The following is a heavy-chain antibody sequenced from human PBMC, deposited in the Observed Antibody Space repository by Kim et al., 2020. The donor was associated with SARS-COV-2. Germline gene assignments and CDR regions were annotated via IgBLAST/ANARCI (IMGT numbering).Heavy chain of an antibody. CDR3: ARRAMTGYYDY. J-gene: IGHJ4*02. Sequence: TNYNPSLESRVTISVDTSKNQFSLKLSSVTAADTAVYYCARRAMTGYYDYWGQGTLVTVSS. V-gene: IGHV4-61*07. CDR2: T. D-gene: IGHD3-9*01.